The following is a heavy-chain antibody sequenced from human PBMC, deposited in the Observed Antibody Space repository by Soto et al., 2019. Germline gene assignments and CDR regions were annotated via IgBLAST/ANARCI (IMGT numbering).Heavy chain of an antibody. CDR2: IKQDGSEK. J-gene: IGHJ4*02. V-gene: IGHV3-7*01. CDR3: ARNSRIRYCSGGSCPDY. D-gene: IGHD2-15*01. CDR1: GFTFSSYW. Sequence: EVQLVESGGGLVQPGGSLRLSCAASGFTFSSYWMSWVRQAPGKGLEWVANIKQDGSEKYYVDSVKGRFTISRDNAKTSLYLQMNSLRAEDTAVYYCARNSRIRYCSGGSCPDYWGQGTLVTVSS.